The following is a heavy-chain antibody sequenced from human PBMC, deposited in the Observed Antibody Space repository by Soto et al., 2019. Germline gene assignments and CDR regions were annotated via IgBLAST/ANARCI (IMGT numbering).Heavy chain of an antibody. V-gene: IGHV1-8*01. CDR1: GYTFTSYD. J-gene: IGHJ6*02. Sequence: ASVKVSCKASGYTFTSYDINWVRQATGQGLEWMGWMNPNSGNTDYAQKFQGRVTMTRNTTISTAYMELSSLRSEDTAVYYCARDYSSGYGMDVWGQGTTVTVSS. D-gene: IGHD6-19*01. CDR3: ARDYSSGYGMDV. CDR2: MNPNSGNT.